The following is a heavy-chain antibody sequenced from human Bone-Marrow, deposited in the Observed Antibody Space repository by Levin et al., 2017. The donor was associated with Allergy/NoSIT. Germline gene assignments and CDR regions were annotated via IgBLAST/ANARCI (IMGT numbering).Heavy chain of an antibody. J-gene: IGHJ4*02. CDR3: ARDWDYYAVTGYEGAFDS. D-gene: IGHD3-9*01. V-gene: IGHV3-11*01. Sequence: GESLKISCAASGFTFSDYYVSWIRQAPGKGLEWVSYISTSGSALYYTDSVRGRFTISRDNARNSLYLQMNNLRADDTAVYYCARDWDYYAVTGYEGAFDSWGQGTLVTVSS. CDR2: ISTSGSAL. CDR1: GFTFSDYY.